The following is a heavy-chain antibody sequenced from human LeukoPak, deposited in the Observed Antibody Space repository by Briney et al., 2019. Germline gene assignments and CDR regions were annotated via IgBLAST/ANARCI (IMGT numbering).Heavy chain of an antibody. V-gene: IGHV4-4*07. CDR2: IYTSGST. Sequence: PSETLSLTCTVSGGSISSYYWSWIRQPAGKGLEWIGRIYTSGSTNYNPSLKSRVTMSVDTSKNQFSLKLSSVTAADTALYYCAREAYYYGSGTYHLRHAFDIWGQGTMVTVSS. CDR1: GGSISSYY. D-gene: IGHD3-10*01. J-gene: IGHJ3*02. CDR3: AREAYYYGSGTYHLRHAFDI.